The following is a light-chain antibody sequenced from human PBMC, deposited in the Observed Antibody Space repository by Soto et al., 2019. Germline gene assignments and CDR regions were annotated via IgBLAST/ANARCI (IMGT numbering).Light chain of an antibody. J-gene: IGLJ1*01. V-gene: IGLV1-44*01. CDR3: AAWDDSLKVV. CDR1: SSNIGSHT. CDR2: SNN. Sequence: QSVLTQPPSASGTPGQRVTISCSGSSSNIGSHTVNWYQQLPGTAPNLLIYSNNQRPSGVPDRFSGSKSGTSASLAISGLQSEDEADYYCAAWDDSLKVVFGTGTKLTVL.